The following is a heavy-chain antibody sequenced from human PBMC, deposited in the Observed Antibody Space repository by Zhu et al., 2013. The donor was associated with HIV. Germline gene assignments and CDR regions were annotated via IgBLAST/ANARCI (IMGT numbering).Heavy chain of an antibody. CDR3: ARSRTLEEAEYFQH. Sequence: QVQLVQSGAEVKKPGASVKVSCKASGYIFKRLLHTRGCDRPLDKDLSGLDGSTLTKDGTKSLQRFQGRVIMTRDTSISTAYMELTSLKSDDTAVYYCARSRTLEEAEYFQHWGQGTLVIVSS. CDR1: GYIFKRLL. D-gene: IGHD1-1*01. V-gene: IGHV1-2*02. CDR2: STLTKDGT. J-gene: IGHJ1*01.